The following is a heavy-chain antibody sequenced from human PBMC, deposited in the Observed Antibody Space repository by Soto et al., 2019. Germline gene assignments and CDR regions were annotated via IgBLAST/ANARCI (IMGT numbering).Heavy chain of an antibody. CDR2: ISYDGSNK. CDR1: GFTFSRYG. Sequence: PGGYLRLSCAASGFTFSRYGMHWVRQAPGKGLEWVAVISYDGSNKYYADSVKGRFTISRDNSKNTLYLQMNSLRAEDTAVYYCAKDPSGRLGITGTSRGSYYFDYWGQGTLVTVSS. V-gene: IGHV3-30*18. D-gene: IGHD1-7*01. CDR3: AKDPSGRLGITGTSRGSYYFDY. J-gene: IGHJ4*02.